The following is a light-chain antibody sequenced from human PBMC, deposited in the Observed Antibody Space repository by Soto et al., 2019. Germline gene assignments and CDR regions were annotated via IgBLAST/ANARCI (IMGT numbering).Light chain of an antibody. J-gene: IGKJ2*01. CDR1: QSISSY. Sequence: DIQMTQSPSSQSASVGDRVTITSRGSQSISSYLNWYQQKPGKAPKLLIYAASSLQSGVPSRFSGSGSGTDFTLTISSLQPEDFATYYCQQSYSTPYTFGQGTKLEIK. CDR3: QQSYSTPYT. V-gene: IGKV1-39*01. CDR2: AAS.